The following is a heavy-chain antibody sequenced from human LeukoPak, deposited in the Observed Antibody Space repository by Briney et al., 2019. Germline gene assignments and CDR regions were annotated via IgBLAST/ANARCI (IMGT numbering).Heavy chain of an antibody. CDR1: GYTFTSYA. Sequence: ASVKVSCKASGYTFTSYAMHWVRQAPGQGLEWMGRINPNSGGTNYAQKFQGRVTMTRDTSISTAYMELRSLKSDDTAVYYCVRHIKPAGPWDGMDVWGQGTTVIVSS. CDR2: INPNSGGT. J-gene: IGHJ6*02. D-gene: IGHD1-26*01. CDR3: VRHIKPAGPWDGMDV. V-gene: IGHV1-2*06.